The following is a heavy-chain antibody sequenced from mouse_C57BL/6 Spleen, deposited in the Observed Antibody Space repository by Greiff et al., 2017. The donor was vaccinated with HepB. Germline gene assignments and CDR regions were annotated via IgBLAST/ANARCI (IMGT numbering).Heavy chain of an antibody. D-gene: IGHD1-1*01. CDR3: AREGYYGSSYWYFDV. J-gene: IGHJ1*03. CDR2: ISSGGSYT. V-gene: IGHV5-6*01. CDR1: GFTFSSYG. Sequence: EVKLVESGGDLVKPGGSLKLSCAASGFTFSSYGMSWVRQTPDKRLEWVATISSGGSYTYYPDSVKGRFTISRDNAKNTLYLQMSSLTSEDTAMYYCAREGYYGSSYWYFDVWGTGTTVTVSS.